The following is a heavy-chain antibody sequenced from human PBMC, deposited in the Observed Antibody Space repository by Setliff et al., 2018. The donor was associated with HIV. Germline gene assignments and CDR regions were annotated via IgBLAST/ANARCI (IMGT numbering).Heavy chain of an antibody. CDR3: TRHSTDPWSLLDY. V-gene: IGHV3-72*01. CDR1: GFTFSDHY. D-gene: IGHD4-4*01. J-gene: IGHJ4*02. CDR2: TKNKDNSFTT. Sequence: PGGSLRLSCAASGFTFSDHYMDWVRQAPGKGLEWVGRTKNKDNSFTTEYAASVKGRFTISRDDSKNTAYLQMDSLKTEDTAVYYCTRHSTDPWSLLDYWGQGTLVTVSS.